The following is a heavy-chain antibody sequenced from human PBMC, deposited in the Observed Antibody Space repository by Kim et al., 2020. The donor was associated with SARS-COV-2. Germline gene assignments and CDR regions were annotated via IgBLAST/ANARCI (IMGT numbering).Heavy chain of an antibody. J-gene: IGHJ6*02. V-gene: IGHV4-59*08. CDR1: GGSISSYY. D-gene: IGHD5-12*01. Sequence: SETLSLTCTVSGGSISSYYWSWIRQPPGKGLEWIGYIYYSGSTNYNPSLKSRVTISVDTSKNQFSLKLSSVTAADTAVYYCARHSANSGYDLRIAYYYGMDVWGQGTTVTVSS. CDR2: IYYSGST. CDR3: ARHSANSGYDLRIAYYYGMDV.